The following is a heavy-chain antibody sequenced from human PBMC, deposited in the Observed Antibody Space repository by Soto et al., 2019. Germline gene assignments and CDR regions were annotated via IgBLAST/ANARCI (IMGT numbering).Heavy chain of an antibody. CDR3: ARDRCCSGGSCYSVPVFDY. CDR2: IWYDGSNT. J-gene: IGHJ4*02. D-gene: IGHD2-15*01. V-gene: IGHV3-33*08. Sequence: GGSLRLSCAASGFTFSSYGMHWVRQAPGKGLEWVAAIWYDGSNTYYADSVKGRFTISRDNSKNTLYLQMNSLRAEDTAVYCCARDRCCSGGSCYSVPVFDYWSQGTRVTVSP. CDR1: GFTFSSYG.